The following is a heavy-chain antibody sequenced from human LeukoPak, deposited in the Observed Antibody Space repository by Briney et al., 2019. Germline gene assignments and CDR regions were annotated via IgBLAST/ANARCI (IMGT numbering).Heavy chain of an antibody. J-gene: IGHJ3*02. CDR1: GFTFSSYA. CDR2: ISGSGGRT. V-gene: IGHV3-23*01. CDR3: AGYYDSSGYDDAFDI. Sequence: GGSLRLSCAASGFTFSSYAMSWVRQAPGKGLEWVSAISGSGGRTYYADSVKGRFTISRDNSKNTLYLQMNRLRAEDTAVYYCAGYYDSSGYDDAFDISGQGTMVTVSS. D-gene: IGHD3-22*01.